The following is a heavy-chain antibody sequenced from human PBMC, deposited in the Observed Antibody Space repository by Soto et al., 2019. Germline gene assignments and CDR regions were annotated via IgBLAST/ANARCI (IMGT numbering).Heavy chain of an antibody. Sequence: ASVKVSCKASGGTFSSYAISWVRQAPGQGLEWMGGIIPIFGTASYAQKFQGRVTITADESTSTAYMELSSLRSEDTAVYYCARDHSGSYSWFDPWGQGTLVTVSS. CDR3: ARDHSGSYSWFDP. CDR2: IIPIFGTA. V-gene: IGHV1-69*13. CDR1: GGTFSSYA. J-gene: IGHJ5*02. D-gene: IGHD1-26*01.